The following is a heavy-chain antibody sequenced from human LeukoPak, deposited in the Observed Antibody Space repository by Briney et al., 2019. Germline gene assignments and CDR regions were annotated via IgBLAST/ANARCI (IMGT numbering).Heavy chain of an antibody. D-gene: IGHD3-22*01. CDR3: ARVLTMIVVA. Sequence: SQTLSLTCTVSGGSISSGGYYWSWIRQYPGKGLEWIGYIYYSGSTYYNPSLKSRVTISVDTSKNQFSLKLSSVTAADTAVYYCARVLTMIVVAWGQGTLVTVSS. V-gene: IGHV4-31*03. CDR2: IYYSGST. J-gene: IGHJ5*02. CDR1: GGSISSGGYY.